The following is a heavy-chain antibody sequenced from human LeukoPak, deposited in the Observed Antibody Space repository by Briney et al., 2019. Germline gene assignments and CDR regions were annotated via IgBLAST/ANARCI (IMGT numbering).Heavy chain of an antibody. Sequence: PGGSLRLSCAASGFTFSSFAMTWVRQAPGKGLEWVSGISWNSGSIGYADSVKGRFTISRDNAKNSLYLQMNSLRAEDTALYYCAKATNLWFGELGFDYWGQGTLVTVSS. D-gene: IGHD3-10*01. J-gene: IGHJ4*02. V-gene: IGHV3-9*01. CDR2: ISWNSGSI. CDR3: AKATNLWFGELGFDY. CDR1: GFTFSSFA.